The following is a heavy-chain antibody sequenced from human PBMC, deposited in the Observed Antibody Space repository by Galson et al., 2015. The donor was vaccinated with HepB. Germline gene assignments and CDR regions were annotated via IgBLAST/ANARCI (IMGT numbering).Heavy chain of an antibody. J-gene: IGHJ4*02. CDR3: AKHLFGITGTTSPFDY. Sequence: SLRLSCAASGFTFSSYAMSWVRQAPGKGLEWVSAISGSGGSTYYADSVKGRFTISRDNSKNTLYLQMNSLRAEDTAVYYCAKHLFGITGTTSPFDYWGQGTLVTVSS. D-gene: IGHD1-7*01. CDR1: GFTFSSYA. V-gene: IGHV3-23*01. CDR2: ISGSGGST.